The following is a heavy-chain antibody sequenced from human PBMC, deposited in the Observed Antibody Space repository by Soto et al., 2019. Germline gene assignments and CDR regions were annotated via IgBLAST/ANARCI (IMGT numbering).Heavy chain of an antibody. D-gene: IGHD2-15*01. CDR2: ISGSGGST. J-gene: IGHJ4*02. Sequence: VQLLESGGGLVQPGGSLRLSCAASGFTLGTYVMTWVRQAPGKGLEWVSAISGSGGSTNYADPVKGRFTISRDNTKNTRYLQINSLRVEDTAVYYCAKDRKGSYCSGGTCYSFDYWGQGTLVTVPS. CDR3: AKDRKGSYCSGGTCYSFDY. V-gene: IGHV3-23*01. CDR1: GFTLGTYV.